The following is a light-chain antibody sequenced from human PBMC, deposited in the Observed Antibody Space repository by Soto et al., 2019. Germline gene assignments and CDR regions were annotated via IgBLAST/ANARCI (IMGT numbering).Light chain of an antibody. V-gene: IGKV3-11*01. CDR1: QSISDT. J-gene: IGKJ1*01. CDR2: HAS. CDR3: QQRNNSPRT. Sequence: NVLTQSPGTLSLSPGERVTLSCRASQSISDTLAWYHQKPGQAPRLLIYHASNMATGIPARFSGRGSGTDFTLTISILQPEAFVVYYRQQRNNSPRTFGQGTKVEIK.